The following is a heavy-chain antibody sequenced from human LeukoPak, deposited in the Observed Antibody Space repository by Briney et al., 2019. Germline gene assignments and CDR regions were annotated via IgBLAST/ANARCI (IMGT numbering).Heavy chain of an antibody. D-gene: IGHD6-19*01. CDR2: INPGGTET. V-gene: IGHV3-7*01. Sequence: GGSLRLSCAASGFSLSTYWVTWVRQAPGTGLEWVANINPGGTETYYVEPVKGRLTISRDNAKNLVYLRMNSLRAEDSAVYHCGRFGYVAGVDLWGQGTLVTVSS. CDR1: GFSLSTYW. J-gene: IGHJ4*02. CDR3: GRFGYVAGVDL.